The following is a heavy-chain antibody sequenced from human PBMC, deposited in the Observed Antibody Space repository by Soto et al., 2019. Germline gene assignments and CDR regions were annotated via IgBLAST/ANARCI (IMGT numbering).Heavy chain of an antibody. CDR2: ISSSSSTI. CDR1: GFTFSSYS. D-gene: IGHD3-16*02. CDR3: ARDRSAGAHIITFGGVIVIPENFDY. V-gene: IGHV3-48*01. J-gene: IGHJ4*02. Sequence: EVQLVESGGGLVQPGGSLRLSCAASGFTFSSYSMNWVSQAPWKGLEWVSYISSSSSTIYYADSVKGRFTISRDNAKNSLDLQMKSLRAEDTAVYYCARDRSAGAHIITFGGVIVIPENFDYWGQGTLVTVSS.